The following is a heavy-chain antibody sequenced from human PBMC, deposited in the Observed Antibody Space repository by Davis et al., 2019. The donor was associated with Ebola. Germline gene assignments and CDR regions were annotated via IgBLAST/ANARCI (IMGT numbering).Heavy chain of an antibody. Sequence: SETLSLTCTVSGGSISTDNYFWAWIRQSPGQGPEYIGSVYHSGSAYYNPSLKSRVTISVDTSKNQFSLKLSSVTAADTAVYYCARGNYGDYIVLYYYNMDVWGQGTTVTVSS. CDR2: VYHSGSA. V-gene: IGHV4-39*02. J-gene: IGHJ6*02. CDR1: GGSISTDNYF. CDR3: ARGNYGDYIVLYYYNMDV. D-gene: IGHD4-17*01.